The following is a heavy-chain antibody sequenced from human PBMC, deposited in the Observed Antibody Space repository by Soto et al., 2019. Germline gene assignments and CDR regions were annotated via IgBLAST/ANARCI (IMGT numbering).Heavy chain of an antibody. J-gene: IGHJ3*02. CDR2: ISAYNGNT. CDR3: AREDSSGYFSPALDAFDI. CDR1: GYTFTRYG. Sequence: ASXKVSCKASGYTFTRYGISWVRQAPGQVLEWMGWISAYNGNTNYAQKLQGRVTMTTDTSTSTAYMELRSLRSDDTAVYYCAREDSSGYFSPALDAFDIWGQGTMVTVSS. V-gene: IGHV1-18*01. D-gene: IGHD3-22*01.